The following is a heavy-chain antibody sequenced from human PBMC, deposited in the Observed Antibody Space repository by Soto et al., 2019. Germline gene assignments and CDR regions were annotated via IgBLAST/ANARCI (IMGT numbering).Heavy chain of an antibody. CDR1: GGSISGSSYF. CDR3: ARLGYSYGYVVFDY. D-gene: IGHD5-18*01. V-gene: IGHV4-39*01. CDR2: IYYNGST. J-gene: IGHJ4*02. Sequence: PSETLSLTCTVSGGSISGSSYFWGWIRQPPGKGLEWIGSIYYNGSTYYNPSLKSRVTISVDTSKNQFSLKLSSVTAADTAVYYCARLGYSYGYVVFDYWGQGTLVTVSS.